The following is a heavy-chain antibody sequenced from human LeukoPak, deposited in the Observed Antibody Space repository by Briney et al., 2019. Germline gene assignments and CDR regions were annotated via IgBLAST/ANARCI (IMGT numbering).Heavy chain of an antibody. D-gene: IGHD1-26*01. CDR2: INPSGGST. Sequence: ASVKVSCKASGYTFTSYYMHWVRQAPGQGLEWMGIINPSGGSTSYAQKFQGRVTMTRDTSTSTVYMELSSLRSEDTAVYYCARGAVGATRAFYGMDVWGQGTTVTVSS. CDR1: GYTFTSYY. V-gene: IGHV1-46*01. CDR3: ARGAVGATRAFYGMDV. J-gene: IGHJ6*02.